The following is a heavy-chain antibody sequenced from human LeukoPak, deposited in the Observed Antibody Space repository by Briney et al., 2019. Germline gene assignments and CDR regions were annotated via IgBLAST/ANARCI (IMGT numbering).Heavy chain of an antibody. CDR2: IKQDGSEK. Sequence: PGGSPRLSCAASGFTLRSYWMSWVRQAPGRGLDWVDNIKQDGSEKNYVHSAKGRFTVSRDHAKNSLHLQMNSLRAEDTAVYYCARDGYNPYYYDYYMDVWGKGTTVTVSS. J-gene: IGHJ6*03. V-gene: IGHV3-7*01. D-gene: IGHD5-24*01. CDR1: GFTLRSYW. CDR3: ARDGYNPYYYDYYMDV.